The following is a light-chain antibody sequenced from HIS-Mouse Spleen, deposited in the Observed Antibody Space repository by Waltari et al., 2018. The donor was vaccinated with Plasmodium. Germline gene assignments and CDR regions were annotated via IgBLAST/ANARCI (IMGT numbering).Light chain of an antibody. Sequence: QSALTPPASVSGSPGQSITISCTGTSSDFGRYNLVPWSQQHPGKAPKLMIYEGSKRPSGVSNRFAGSKSGNTASLTISGLQAEDEADYYCCSYAGSSTFVVFGGGTKLTVL. J-gene: IGLJ2*01. CDR2: EGS. CDR3: CSYAGSSTFVV. CDR1: SSDFGRYNL. V-gene: IGLV2-23*03.